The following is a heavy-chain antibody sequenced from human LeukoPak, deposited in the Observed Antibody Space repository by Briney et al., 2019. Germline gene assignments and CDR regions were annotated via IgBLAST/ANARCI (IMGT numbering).Heavy chain of an antibody. CDR2: IHYTGST. D-gene: IGHD5-12*01. V-gene: IGHV4-39*01. CDR3: ARLYSGYDPPDY. Sequence: PSETLSLTCTVSGGSISRSSYYWGWIRQPPGKGLEWIGSIHYTGSTYYNPSLKSRVTISVDTSKNQFSLKVSSVPAADTVVYYCARLYSGYDPPDYWGQGTLVTVSS. J-gene: IGHJ4*02. CDR1: GGSISRSSYY.